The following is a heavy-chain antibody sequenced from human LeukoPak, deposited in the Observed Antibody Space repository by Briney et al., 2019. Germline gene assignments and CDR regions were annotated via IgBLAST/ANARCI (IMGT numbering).Heavy chain of an antibody. CDR2: INPNSGGT. Sequence: ASVKVSCKASGYTFTGYYMHWVRQAPGQGLEWMGWINPNSGGTNYAQKFQGRVTMTRDTSISTAYMGLSRLGSDDTAVYYCASTPYYDFWSGSLYYFDYWGQGTLVTVSS. J-gene: IGHJ4*02. CDR3: ASTPYYDFWSGSLYYFDY. V-gene: IGHV1-2*02. CDR1: GYTFTGYY. D-gene: IGHD3-3*01.